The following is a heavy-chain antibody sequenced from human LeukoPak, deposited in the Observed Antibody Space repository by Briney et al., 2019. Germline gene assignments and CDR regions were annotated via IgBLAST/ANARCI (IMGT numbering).Heavy chain of an antibody. Sequence: GGSLRLSCAASGITFSSYAMSWVRQAPGKGLEWVSAISGSGVSTHYADSVKGRFTISRDNSKNTLYLQMNSLRAEDTAVYYCAKDLVTMTIFGAVPNWFDPWGQGTLVTVSS. D-gene: IGHD3-3*01. CDR3: AKDLVTMTIFGAVPNWFDP. J-gene: IGHJ5*02. CDR1: GITFSSYA. CDR2: ISGSGVST. V-gene: IGHV3-23*01.